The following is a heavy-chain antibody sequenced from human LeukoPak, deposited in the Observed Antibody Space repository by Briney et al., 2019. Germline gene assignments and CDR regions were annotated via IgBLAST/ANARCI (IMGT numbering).Heavy chain of an antibody. Sequence: PGGSLRLSCAASGFTFSSYAMSWVRQAPGKGLEWVSAISGSGGSTYYADSVKGRFTISRDNSKNTLYLQMNSLRAEDTAVYYCAKVFVNSSSSRPTDAFDIWGQGTMVTVSS. D-gene: IGHD6-6*01. CDR3: AKVFVNSSSSRPTDAFDI. V-gene: IGHV3-23*01. J-gene: IGHJ3*02. CDR1: GFTFSSYA. CDR2: ISGSGGST.